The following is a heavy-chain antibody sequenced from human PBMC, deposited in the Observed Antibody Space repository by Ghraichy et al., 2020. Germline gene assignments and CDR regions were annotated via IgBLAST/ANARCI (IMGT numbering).Heavy chain of an antibody. V-gene: IGHV3-21*01. CDR1: GFTFSSYS. CDR3: ARDKSDILTGYYDY. J-gene: IGHJ4*02. D-gene: IGHD3-9*01. CDR2: ISSSSSYI. Sequence: GESLNISCAASGFTFSSYSMNWVRQAPGKGLEWVSSISSSSSYIYYADSVKGRFTISRDNAKNSLYLQMNSLRAEDTAVYYCARDKSDILTGYYDYWGQGILVTVSS.